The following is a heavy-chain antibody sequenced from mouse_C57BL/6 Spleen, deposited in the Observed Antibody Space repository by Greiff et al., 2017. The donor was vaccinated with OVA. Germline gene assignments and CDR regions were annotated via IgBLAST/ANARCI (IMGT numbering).Heavy chain of an antibody. CDR3: ASGEDFRGY. CDR2: IDPSDSYT. D-gene: IGHD3-3*01. CDR1: GYTFTSYW. J-gene: IGHJ2*01. Sequence: VQLQQSGAELVKPGASVKLSCKASGYTFTSYWMQWVKQRPGQGLEWIGEIDPSDSYTNYNQKFKGKVTLTVDTSSSTAYMQLSSLTSEDSAVYYCASGEDFRGYWGQGTTLTVSS. V-gene: IGHV1-50*01.